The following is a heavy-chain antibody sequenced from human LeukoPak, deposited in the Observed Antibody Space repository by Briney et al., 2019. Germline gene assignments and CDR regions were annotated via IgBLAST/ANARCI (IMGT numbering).Heavy chain of an antibody. V-gene: IGHV4-31*03. CDR2: IYYSGST. Sequence: SQTLSLTCTVSGGSISSGGYYWSWIRQHPGKGLEWIGYIYYSGSTYYNPSLKSRVTISVDTSKNQFSLKLSSVTAADTAVYYCARGEAGQFDYWGQGTLVTVSS. CDR1: GGSISSGGYY. CDR3: ARGEAGQFDY. J-gene: IGHJ4*02. D-gene: IGHD6-13*01.